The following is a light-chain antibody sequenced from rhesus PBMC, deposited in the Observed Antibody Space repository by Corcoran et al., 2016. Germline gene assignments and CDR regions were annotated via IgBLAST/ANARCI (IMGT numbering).Light chain of an antibody. CDR1: QSISSW. J-gene: IGKJ1*01. CDR3: LQYGSGPRT. V-gene: IGKV1-22*01. Sequence: DIQMTQSPSSLSASVGDTVTITCRASQSISSWLAWYQQKPGKAPNILIKKPSTLESWVPSRFSGSGSIRDFTLIITDLQPEGFATYYCLQYGSGPRTFGQGTKVTIK. CDR2: KPS.